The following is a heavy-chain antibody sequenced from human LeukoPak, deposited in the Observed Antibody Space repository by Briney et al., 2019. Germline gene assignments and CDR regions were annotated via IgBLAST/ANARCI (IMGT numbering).Heavy chain of an antibody. V-gene: IGHV3-53*01. D-gene: IGHD6-19*01. Sequence: GGSLRLSCAASGLTVSNNFMSWVRQAPGKGLEWVSVIYGGGSTYYADSVKGRFTISRDTSKNTLYLQMNSLRAEDTAVYYCASWPGGWYGEDSWGQGTLVTVSS. CDR1: GLTVSNNF. CDR3: ASWPGGWYGEDS. J-gene: IGHJ4*02. CDR2: IYGGGST.